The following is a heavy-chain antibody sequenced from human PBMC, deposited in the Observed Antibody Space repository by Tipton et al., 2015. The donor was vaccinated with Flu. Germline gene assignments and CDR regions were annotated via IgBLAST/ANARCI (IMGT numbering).Heavy chain of an antibody. V-gene: IGHV3-74*01. Sequence: SLRLSCAASGFTFRSYGMHWVRQGPGKALVWVSHVNSDRSSITYADSVKGRFTVSRDSSKNTLYMQMNSLRAEDTAVYYCAKRSSISSGWFDYWGQGTLVTVSS. CDR1: GFTFRSYG. J-gene: IGHJ4*02. CDR2: VNSDRSSI. D-gene: IGHD6-19*01. CDR3: AKRSSISSGWFDY.